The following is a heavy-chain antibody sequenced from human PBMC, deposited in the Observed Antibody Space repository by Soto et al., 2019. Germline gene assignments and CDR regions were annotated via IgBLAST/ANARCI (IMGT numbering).Heavy chain of an antibody. Sequence: GGALRLSCAASGFTFSNDAMSWVRQARGKGLEWVSAISISGGSTYYADSVKGRFTISRDSSRTTLYLQMNSLRAEDTAVYFCAKDLRDSSGYYYYIDSWGQGTLVTVSS. CDR1: GFTFSNDA. D-gene: IGHD3-22*01. V-gene: IGHV3-23*01. CDR2: ISISGGST. J-gene: IGHJ4*02. CDR3: AKDLRDSSGYYYYIDS.